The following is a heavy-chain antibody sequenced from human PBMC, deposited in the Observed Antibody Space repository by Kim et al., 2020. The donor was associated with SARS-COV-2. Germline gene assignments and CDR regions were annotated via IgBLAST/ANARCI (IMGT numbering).Heavy chain of an antibody. D-gene: IGHD1-26*01. CDR1: GGSISISSHY. CDR3: ARHWEPGDLDS. Sequence: SETLSLTCTVSGGSISISSHYWAWIRQPPGKGLEWIGNIYYSGSTYYNPSLESRVTISVDTSKNQFSLNLSSVTAADTAVYYCARHWEPGDLDSWGQGTLVTVSS. J-gene: IGHJ4*02. V-gene: IGHV4-39*01. CDR2: IYYSGST.